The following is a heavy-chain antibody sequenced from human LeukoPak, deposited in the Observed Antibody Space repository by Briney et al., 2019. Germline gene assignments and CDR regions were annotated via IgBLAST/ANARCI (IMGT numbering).Heavy chain of an antibody. J-gene: IGHJ4*02. CDR1: GGSISSYY. CDR2: IYYSGST. CDR3: ARDRRSRAVGWLGRDYFDY. Sequence: PSETLSLTCTVSGGSISSYYWSWIRQPPGKGLEWIGYIYYSGSTNYNPSLKSRVTISVDTSKNQFSLKLSSVTAADTAVYYCARDRRSRAVGWLGRDYFDYWGQGTLVTVSS. V-gene: IGHV4-59*01. D-gene: IGHD5-24*01.